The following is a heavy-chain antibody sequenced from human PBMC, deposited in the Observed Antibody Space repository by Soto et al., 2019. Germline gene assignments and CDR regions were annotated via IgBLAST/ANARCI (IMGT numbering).Heavy chain of an antibody. CDR1: SGSISSSNW. Sequence: SETLSLTCAVSSGSISSSNWWSWVRQPPGKGLEWIGEIYHSGSTNYNPSLKSRVTISVDKSKNQFSLKLSSVAAADTAVYYCASFLAAAGSFDYWGQAPLVTVS. CDR2: IYHSGST. J-gene: IGHJ4*02. D-gene: IGHD6-13*01. CDR3: ASFLAAAGSFDY. V-gene: IGHV4-4*02.